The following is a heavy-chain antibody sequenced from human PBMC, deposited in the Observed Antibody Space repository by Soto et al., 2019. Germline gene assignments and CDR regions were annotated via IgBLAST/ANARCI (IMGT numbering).Heavy chain of an antibody. D-gene: IGHD3-22*01. V-gene: IGHV1-69*06. CDR2: IIPLFGKA. Sequence: SVKVSCKASGGTFNEYAFSWVRQAPGQGLEWMGGIIPLFGKAKYAQKFQGRVTITADKSTSTLYMELSGLTSEDTAVFFCARGETFYYDSTGYYYGNSWGQGTPVTVSS. CDR1: GGTFNEYA. J-gene: IGHJ4*02. CDR3: ARGETFYYDSTGYYYGNS.